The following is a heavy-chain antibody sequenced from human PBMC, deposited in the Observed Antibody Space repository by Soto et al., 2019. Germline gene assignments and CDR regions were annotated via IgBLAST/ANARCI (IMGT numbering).Heavy chain of an antibody. D-gene: IGHD5-18*01. CDR1: GFTFSTYA. Sequence: GGSLRLSCAASGFTFSTYAMRWVSQAPGRGLEWVSTISGSGGITYYADSVKGRFTISTDNSKNTLYLQMNSLRAEDTAVYYWAKDREQLRYYFDYWGPGTMVTVSS. J-gene: IGHJ4*02. CDR2: ISGSGGIT. V-gene: IGHV3-23*01. CDR3: AKDREQLRYYFDY.